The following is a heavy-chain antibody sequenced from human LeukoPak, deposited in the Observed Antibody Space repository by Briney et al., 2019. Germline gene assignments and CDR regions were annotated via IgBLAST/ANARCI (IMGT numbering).Heavy chain of an antibody. D-gene: IGHD3-16*01. CDR3: ARDPGGDY. J-gene: IGHJ4*02. CDR2: ISISGSIT. CDR1: GFTFSSDE. Sequence: GGSLRLSCVASGFTFSSDEMNWVRQAPGKGLEWVSYISISGSITYYADSVKGRFTISRDNAKNSLYLQMNSLRAEDTATYYCARDPGGDYWGQGTLVTVSS. V-gene: IGHV3-48*03.